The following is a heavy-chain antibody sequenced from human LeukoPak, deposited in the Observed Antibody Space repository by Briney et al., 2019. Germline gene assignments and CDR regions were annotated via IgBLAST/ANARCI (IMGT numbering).Heavy chain of an antibody. CDR2: IRSKGYGGTT. Sequence: GGSLRLSCTASGFTFGDYAMGWVRQAPGKGLEWVGFIRSKGYGGTTEYAASVKGRFTISRDDSKSVAYLQMNALKTEDTAVYYCSRRANYDYFDYWGQGTLVTVSS. CDR1: GFTFGDYA. V-gene: IGHV3-49*04. CDR3: SRRANYDYFDY. J-gene: IGHJ4*02. D-gene: IGHD4/OR15-4a*01.